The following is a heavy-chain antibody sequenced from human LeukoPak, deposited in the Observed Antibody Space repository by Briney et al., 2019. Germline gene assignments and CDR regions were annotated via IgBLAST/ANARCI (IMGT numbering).Heavy chain of an antibody. CDR1: GFTFSSYA. J-gene: IGHJ4*02. D-gene: IGHD3-3*01. CDR2: ISGIGGST. CDR3: AKPTHITIFGVVIDYFDY. Sequence: PGGSLRLSCAASGFTFSSYAMSWVRQAPGKGLEWVSAISGIGGSTYYADSVKGRFTISRDNSKNTLYLQMNSLRAEDTAVYYCAKPTHITIFGVVIDYFDYWGQGTLVTVSS. V-gene: IGHV3-23*01.